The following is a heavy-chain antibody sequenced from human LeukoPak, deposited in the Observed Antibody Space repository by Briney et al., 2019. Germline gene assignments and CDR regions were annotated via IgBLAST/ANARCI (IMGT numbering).Heavy chain of an antibody. CDR3: ARKSIAARRRGGAFDI. CDR2: IIPIFGTA. CDR1: GGTFSIYA. Sequence: SVNVSCKASGGTFSIYAISWVRQAPGQGLEWMGGIIPIFGTANYAQKFQGRVTITTDESTSTAYMELSSLRSEDTAVYYCARKSIAARRRGGAFDIWGQGTMVTVSS. J-gene: IGHJ3*02. D-gene: IGHD6-6*01. V-gene: IGHV1-69*05.